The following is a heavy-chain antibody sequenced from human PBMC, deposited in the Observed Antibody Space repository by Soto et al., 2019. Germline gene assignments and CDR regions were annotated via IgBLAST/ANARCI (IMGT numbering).Heavy chain of an antibody. CDR1: GGSFSGYY. CDR3: ARYTTYPRITMVRGVNWFDP. Sequence: SETLSLTCAVYGGSFSGYYWSWIRQPPGKGLEWIGEINHSGSTNYNPSLKSRVTISVDTSKNQFSLKLSSVTAADTAVYYCARYTTYPRITMVRGVNWFDPWGQGTLVTVSS. CDR2: INHSGST. D-gene: IGHD3-10*01. V-gene: IGHV4-34*01. J-gene: IGHJ5*02.